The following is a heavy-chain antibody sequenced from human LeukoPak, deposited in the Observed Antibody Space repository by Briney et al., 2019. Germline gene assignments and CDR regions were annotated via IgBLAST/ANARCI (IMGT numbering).Heavy chain of an antibody. CDR1: GFTFSSYS. Sequence: GGSLRLSCAASGFTFSSYSMNWVRQAPGKGLEWVSSISSSSSYIYYADSVEGRFTISRDNAKNSLYLQMNSLRAEDTAVYYCARDRCSGGSCKYYFDYWGQGTLVTVSS. CDR2: ISSSSSYI. D-gene: IGHD2-15*01. CDR3: ARDRCSGGSCKYYFDY. V-gene: IGHV3-21*01. J-gene: IGHJ4*02.